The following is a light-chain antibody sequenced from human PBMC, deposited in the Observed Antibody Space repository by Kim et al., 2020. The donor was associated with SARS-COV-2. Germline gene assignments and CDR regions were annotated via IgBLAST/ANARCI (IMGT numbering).Light chain of an antibody. Sequence: SSELTQDPDVSVALGQTVRLTCQGDSLRNYYANWYQQRQGQAPVLVLYGKYNRPSGIPDRFSGSASGNTASLTITGAQAEDEADYYCNSRDSSGDHVVFG. CDR1: SLRNYY. CDR3: NSRDSSGDHVV. CDR2: GKY. J-gene: IGLJ3*02. V-gene: IGLV3-19*01.